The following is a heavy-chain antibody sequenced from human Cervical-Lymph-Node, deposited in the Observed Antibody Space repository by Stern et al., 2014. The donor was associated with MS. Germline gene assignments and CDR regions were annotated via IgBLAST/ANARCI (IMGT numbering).Heavy chain of an antibody. CDR2: IYTSGST. D-gene: IGHD6-19*01. Sequence: QVQLQESGPGLVKPSQTLSLTCTVSGGSISSGSYYWSWIRQPAGKGLEWIGRIYTSGSTTYNPSLKSRVTISVDTSKNQFPLNLSFLTAADTAVYYCARVSVQGGWHVFFDYWGQGTLVTVSS. J-gene: IGHJ4*02. CDR3: ARVSVQGGWHVFFDY. CDR1: GGSISSGSYY. V-gene: IGHV4-61*02.